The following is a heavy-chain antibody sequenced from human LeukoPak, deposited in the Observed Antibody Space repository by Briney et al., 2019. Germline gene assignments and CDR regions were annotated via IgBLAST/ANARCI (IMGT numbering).Heavy chain of an antibody. J-gene: IGHJ6*04. V-gene: IGHV3-7*01. CDR3: TELGITMIGGV. Sequence: PGGSLRLSCAASGFRFSSHWMSWVRHSPGKGLEWVANINQDGGTKYYRDFAKGRFTISRDNAQNSLYLQMNSLRAEDTAVYYCTELGITMIGGVWGKGTTVTISS. CDR1: GFRFSSHW. D-gene: IGHD3-10*02. CDR2: INQDGGTK.